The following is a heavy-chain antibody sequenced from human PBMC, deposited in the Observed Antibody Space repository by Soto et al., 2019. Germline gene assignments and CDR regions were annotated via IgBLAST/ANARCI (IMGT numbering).Heavy chain of an antibody. CDR3: TRELPPDL. V-gene: IGHV3-53*01. Sequence: PGGSLSLACAASGFPVSSKYVAWFRQAPGKGLEWVSIIWSAGLTYYADSVKGRFTISRDNSKNTLYLQMNSLRVDDSAVYYCTRELPPDLWGQGTLVTVSS. CDR2: IWSAGLT. CDR1: GFPVSSKY. J-gene: IGHJ5*02. D-gene: IGHD2-15*01.